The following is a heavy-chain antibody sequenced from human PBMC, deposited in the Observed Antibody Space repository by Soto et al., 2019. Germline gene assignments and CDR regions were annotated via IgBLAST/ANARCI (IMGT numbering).Heavy chain of an antibody. CDR1: GFTFSDYY. CDR3: ARGTMIVVVPAASFDY. Sequence: GGSLRLSCAASGFTFSDYYMSWIRQAPGKGLEWVSYISSTGSYSNYADSVKGRFTISRDNAKNSLYLQMNSLRAEDTAVYYCARGTMIVVVPAASFDYWGQGTLVTVSS. J-gene: IGHJ4*02. D-gene: IGHD2-2*01. V-gene: IGHV3-11*05. CDR2: ISSTGSYS.